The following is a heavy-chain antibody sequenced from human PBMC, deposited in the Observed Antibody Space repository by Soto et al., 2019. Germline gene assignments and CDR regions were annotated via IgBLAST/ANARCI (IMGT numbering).Heavy chain of an antibody. CDR1: GGSISSYY. V-gene: IGHV4-59*01. Sequence: PSETLSLTCTVSGGSISSYYWSWIRQPPGKGLEWIGYIYYSGSTNYTPSLKSRVTISVDTSKNQFSLKLSSVTAADTAVYYCARDSINSGSYYFDYWGQGTLVTVSS. D-gene: IGHD1-26*01. J-gene: IGHJ4*02. CDR3: ARDSINSGSYYFDY. CDR2: IYYSGST.